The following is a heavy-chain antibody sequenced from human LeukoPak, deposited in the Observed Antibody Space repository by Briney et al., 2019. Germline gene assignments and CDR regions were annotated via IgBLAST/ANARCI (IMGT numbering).Heavy chain of an antibody. CDR2: INPNSGGT. J-gene: IGHJ6*03. V-gene: IGHV1-2*06. D-gene: IGHD4-17*01. CDR1: GYTFTGYY. Sequence: GPSVKVSCKASGYTFTGYYMHWVRQAPGQGLEWMGRINPNSGGTNYAQKFQGRVTMTRDTSISTAYMELSRLRSDDTAVYYCARDPFPTVTVYYYYYMDVWGKGTTVTVSS. CDR3: ARDPFPTVTVYYYYYMDV.